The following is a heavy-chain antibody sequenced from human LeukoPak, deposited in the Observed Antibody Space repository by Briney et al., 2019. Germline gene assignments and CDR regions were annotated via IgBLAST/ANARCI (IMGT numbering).Heavy chain of an antibody. CDR2: IKQDGSEK. Sequence: GGSLRLSCVASGFAISSYWMNWVRQAPGKELEWVANIKQDGSEKYYVDSVKGRFTISRDNAKNSLYLQMNSLRAEDTAVYYCASRTSSSGYWGQGTLVTVSS. V-gene: IGHV3-7*01. D-gene: IGHD6-6*01. CDR1: GFAISSYW. J-gene: IGHJ4*02. CDR3: ASRTSSSGY.